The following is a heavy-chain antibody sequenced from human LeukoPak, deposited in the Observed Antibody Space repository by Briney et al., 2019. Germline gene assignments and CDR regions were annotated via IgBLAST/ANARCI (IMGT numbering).Heavy chain of an antibody. CDR2: ISGSGGST. CDR3: AKDWRAASYFDY. D-gene: IGHD3-3*01. Sequence: TGGSLRLSCAASGFTFSSYAMSWVRQAPGKGLEWVSAISGSGGSTYYADSVKGRFTISRDNSKNTLYLQMNSLRAEDTAVYYCAKDWRAASYFDYWGQGTLVTVSS. J-gene: IGHJ4*02. CDR1: GFTFSSYA. V-gene: IGHV3-23*01.